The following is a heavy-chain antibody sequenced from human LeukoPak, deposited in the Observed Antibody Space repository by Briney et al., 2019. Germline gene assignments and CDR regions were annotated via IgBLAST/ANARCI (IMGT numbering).Heavy chain of an antibody. V-gene: IGHV1-69*01. Sequence: GSSVKVSCIASGGTFSSYAISWVRQAPGQGLEWMGGIIPIFGTANYAQKFQGRVTITADESTSTAYMELSSLRSEDTAVYYCARVISSYGGYMCYFDYWGQGTLVTVSS. CDR3: ARVISSYGGYMCYFDY. D-gene: IGHD4-17*01. CDR1: GGTFSSYA. CDR2: IIPIFGTA. J-gene: IGHJ4*02.